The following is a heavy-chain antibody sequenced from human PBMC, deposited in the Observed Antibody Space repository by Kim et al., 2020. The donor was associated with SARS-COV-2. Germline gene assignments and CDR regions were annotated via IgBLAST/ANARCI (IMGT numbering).Heavy chain of an antibody. CDR1: GFTFGDYA. Sequence: GGSLRLSCTASGFTFGDYAMSWFRQAPGKGLEWVGFIRSKAYGGTTEYAASVKGRFTISRDDSKSIAYLQMNSLKTEDTAVYYCTRDLEVVAATDYYYYGMDVWGQGTTVTVSS. D-gene: IGHD2-15*01. CDR3: TRDLEVVAATDYYYYGMDV. J-gene: IGHJ6*02. CDR2: IRSKAYGGTT. V-gene: IGHV3-49*03.